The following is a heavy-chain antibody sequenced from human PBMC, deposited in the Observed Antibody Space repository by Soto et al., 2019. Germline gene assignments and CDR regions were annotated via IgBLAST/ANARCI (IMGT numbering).Heavy chain of an antibody. Sequence: GASISSGGYYWSWIRQHPGKGLEWIGFIYYSGYTYYNPSLKSRVTISLDTSTNQFSLRLSSVTAADTAVYYCARVLGYCSGGNCYPDYWGQGTLVTVSS. CDR1: GASISSGGYY. CDR2: IYYSGYT. D-gene: IGHD2-15*01. CDR3: ARVLGYCSGGNCYPDY. V-gene: IGHV4-31*02. J-gene: IGHJ4*02.